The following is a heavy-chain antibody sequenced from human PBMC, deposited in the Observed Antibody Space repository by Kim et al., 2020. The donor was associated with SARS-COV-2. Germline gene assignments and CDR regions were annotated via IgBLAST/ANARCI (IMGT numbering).Heavy chain of an antibody. CDR1: GFTFSNSA. D-gene: IGHD3-10*01. CDR3: AKSGGLIPYFDY. V-gene: IGHV3-23*01. J-gene: IGHJ4*02. CDR2: ISGSGSGT. Sequence: GGSLRLSCAASGFTFSNSAMTWVRQPPGKGLEWVSTISGSGSGTYYADSVRGRFTISRDNSKNTLYLQMNSLRAEDTAVCYCAKSGGLIPYFDYWGQGT.